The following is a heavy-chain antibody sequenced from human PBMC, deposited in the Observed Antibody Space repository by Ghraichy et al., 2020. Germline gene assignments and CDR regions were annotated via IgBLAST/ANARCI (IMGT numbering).Heavy chain of an antibody. Sequence: SETLSLTCTVSGGSISSSSYYWGWIRQPPGKGLEWIGSIYYSGSTYYNPSLKSRVTISVDTSKNQFSLKLSSVTAADTAVYYCARQSATDDAFDIWGQGTMVTVSS. J-gene: IGHJ3*02. CDR1: GGSISSSSYY. CDR2: IYYSGST. V-gene: IGHV4-39*01. CDR3: ARQSATDDAFDI. D-gene: IGHD2-15*01.